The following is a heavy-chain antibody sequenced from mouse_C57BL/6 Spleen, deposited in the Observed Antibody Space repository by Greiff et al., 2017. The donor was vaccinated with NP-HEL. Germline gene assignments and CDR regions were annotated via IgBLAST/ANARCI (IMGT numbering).Heavy chain of an antibody. CDR1: GFTFSSYT. J-gene: IGHJ2*01. Sequence: EVKLMESGGGLVKPGGSLKLSCAASGFTFSSYTMSWVRQTPEKRLEWVATISGGGGNTYYPDSVKGRFTISRDNAKNTLYLQMSSLRSEDTALYYCARPTYGSSIFDYWGQGTTLTVSS. D-gene: IGHD1-1*01. V-gene: IGHV5-9*01. CDR2: ISGGGGNT. CDR3: ARPTYGSSIFDY.